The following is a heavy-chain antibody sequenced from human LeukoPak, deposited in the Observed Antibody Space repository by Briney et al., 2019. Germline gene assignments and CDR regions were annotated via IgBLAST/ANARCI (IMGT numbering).Heavy chain of an antibody. CDR3: AREGDSSSWYPFYFDY. CDR1: GGSFSGYY. V-gene: IGHV4-34*01. D-gene: IGHD6-13*01. J-gene: IGHJ4*02. Sequence: TSSETLSLTCAVYGGSFSGYYWSWIRQPPGKGLEWIGEINHSGSTNYNPSLKSRVTISVDTSKNQFSLKLSSVTAADTAVYYCAREGDSSSWYPFYFDYWGQGTLVTVSS. CDR2: INHSGST.